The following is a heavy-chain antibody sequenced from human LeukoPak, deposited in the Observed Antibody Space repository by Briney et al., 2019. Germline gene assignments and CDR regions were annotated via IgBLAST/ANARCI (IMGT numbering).Heavy chain of an antibody. CDR3: ARDPGSNWFDP. CDR1: GYSFTGYY. Sequence: DSVKVSCKASGYSFTGYYIHWVRQAPGQGREWMGWINPNSGGTNYAQKFQGRVTMTRDTSISTAYMELSSLISDDTAVYYCARDPGSNWFDPWGQGTLVTVSS. CDR2: INPNSGGT. V-gene: IGHV1-2*02. J-gene: IGHJ5*02. D-gene: IGHD3-10*01.